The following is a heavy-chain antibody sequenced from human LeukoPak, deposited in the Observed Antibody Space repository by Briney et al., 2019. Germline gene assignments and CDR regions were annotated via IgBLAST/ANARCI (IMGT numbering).Heavy chain of an antibody. J-gene: IGHJ4*02. Sequence: PGGSLRLSCAASGFTFSRYWMSWVRQAPGKGLEWVAFIRYDGSNKYYADSVKGRFTISRDNSKNTLYLQMNSLRAEDTAVYYCAKGGPARIVVVIDYWGQGTLVTVSS. V-gene: IGHV3-30*02. CDR2: IRYDGSNK. D-gene: IGHD3-22*01. CDR3: AKGGPARIVVVIDY. CDR1: GFTFSRYW.